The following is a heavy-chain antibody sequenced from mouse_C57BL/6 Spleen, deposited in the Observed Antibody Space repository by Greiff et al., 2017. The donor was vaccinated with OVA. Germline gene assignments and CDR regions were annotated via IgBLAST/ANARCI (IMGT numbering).Heavy chain of an antibody. D-gene: IGHD2-3*01. CDR1: GYTFTSYW. CDR3: AREDDGYPYWYFDV. CDR2: IHPNSGST. Sequence: QVQLQQPGAELVKPGASVKLSWKASGYTFTSYWMHWVKQRPGQGLEWIGMIHPNSGSTNYNEKFKSKATLTVDKSSSTAYMQLSSLTSEDSAVYYCAREDDGYPYWYFDVWGTGTTVTVSS. V-gene: IGHV1-64*01. J-gene: IGHJ1*03.